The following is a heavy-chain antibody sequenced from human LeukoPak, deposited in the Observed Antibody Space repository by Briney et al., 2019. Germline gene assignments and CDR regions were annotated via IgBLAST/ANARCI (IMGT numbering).Heavy chain of an antibody. CDR1: GGSMTSY. J-gene: IGHJ4*02. D-gene: IGHD3-22*01. Sequence: SETLSLTCTVSGGSMTSYWSWIRQSAGKGLEWIGRIHTSGHTNYNPSLKSRVTMSIDTSKNQFSLKLTSVTAADAAVYYCARVDDSSGQGYWGQETLVTVFS. V-gene: IGHV4-4*07. CDR3: ARVDDSSGQGY. CDR2: IHTSGHT.